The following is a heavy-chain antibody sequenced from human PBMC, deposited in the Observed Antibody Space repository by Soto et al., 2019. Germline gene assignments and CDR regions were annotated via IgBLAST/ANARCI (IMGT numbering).Heavy chain of an antibody. D-gene: IGHD1-1*01. CDR1: GFSLSTSGVG. Sequence: QITLKESGPPLVQPTQPLTLTCTFSGFSLSTSGVGVGWIRQPPGKALECLALIFCDDDKRYSPSLESRLTITPDPPKDQVLLTMTNMHPADTASYYCAHGRVTTPFAPWRQGTLVPVST. CDR3: AHGRVTTPFAP. CDR2: IFCDDDK. V-gene: IGHV2-5*02. J-gene: IGHJ5*02.